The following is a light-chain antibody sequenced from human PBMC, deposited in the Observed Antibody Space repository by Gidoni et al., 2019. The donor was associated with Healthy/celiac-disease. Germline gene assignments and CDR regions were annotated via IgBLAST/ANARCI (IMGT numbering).Light chain of an antibody. CDR2: DAS. CDR3: QQRSNWGLT. Sequence: EIVLTQSPATLSLSPGERATLSCRASPRVSSYLAWYQQKPGQAPRLLIYDASNRATGIPARFSGSGSGTDFTLTISSLEPEDFAVYYCQQRSNWGLTFGGGTKVEIK. CDR1: PRVSSY. J-gene: IGKJ4*01. V-gene: IGKV3-11*01.